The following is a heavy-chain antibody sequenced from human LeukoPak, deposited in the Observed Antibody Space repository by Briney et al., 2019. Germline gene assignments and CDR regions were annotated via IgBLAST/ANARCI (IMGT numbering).Heavy chain of an antibody. CDR2: ITMTGSVI. Sequence: GGSLRLSCAASGFAFRDYYMSWIRQAPGKGLEWISYITMTGSVIQYSDSVKGRFTTSRDNAKNSLYLQMNSLRAEDTAVYYCARGGWSRGWLDPWGQGTLVTVSS. V-gene: IGHV3-11*01. CDR1: GFAFRDYY. D-gene: IGHD6-19*01. J-gene: IGHJ5*02. CDR3: ARGGWSRGWLDP.